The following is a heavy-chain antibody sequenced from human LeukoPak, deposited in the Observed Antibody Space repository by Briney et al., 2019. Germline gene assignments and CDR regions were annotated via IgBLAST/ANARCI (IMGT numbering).Heavy chain of an antibody. CDR3: ARDSWSITMVRATIYYYYYLDV. D-gene: IGHD3-10*01. CDR2: IYTSGST. J-gene: IGHJ6*03. Sequence: PSETLSLTCIVSGGSISSYYWSWIRQPPAKRQEWIGRIYTSGSTNYNPPLNSRVTMSVDTPKNQFCLKLSSVTAADSDVYYCARDSWSITMVRATIYYYYYLDVWGKGTTVTVSS. CDR1: GGSISSYY. V-gene: IGHV4-4*07.